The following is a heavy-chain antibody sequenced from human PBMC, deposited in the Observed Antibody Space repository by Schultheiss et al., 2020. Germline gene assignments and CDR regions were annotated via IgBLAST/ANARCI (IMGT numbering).Heavy chain of an antibody. CDR3: ARGADAYKTRY. V-gene: IGHV4-59*12. D-gene: IGHD5-24*01. CDR2: IYYSGST. Sequence: SETLSLTCAVYGGSFSGYYWSWIRQPPGKGLEWIGYIYYSGSTNYNPSLKSRVTISVDTSKNQFSLKLSSVTAADTAVYYCARGADAYKTRYWGQGTLVTVSS. CDR1: GGSFSGYY. J-gene: IGHJ4*02.